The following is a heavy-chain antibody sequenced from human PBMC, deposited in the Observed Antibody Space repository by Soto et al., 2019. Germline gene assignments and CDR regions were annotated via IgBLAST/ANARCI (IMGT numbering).Heavy chain of an antibody. D-gene: IGHD3-9*01. Sequence: EAQLLESGGGLVQPGESLRLSCAASGFTFSNYAMSWVRQAPGKGLEWVSVVSDDGGTTFYEDSVRARFTISRDNSKNTVDLQMNSLRAEDTAVYYCAKADTGHFRPFEYCGQGTLVTVSS. CDR1: GFTFSNYA. CDR2: VSDDGGTT. J-gene: IGHJ4*02. CDR3: AKADTGHFRPFEY. V-gene: IGHV3-23*01.